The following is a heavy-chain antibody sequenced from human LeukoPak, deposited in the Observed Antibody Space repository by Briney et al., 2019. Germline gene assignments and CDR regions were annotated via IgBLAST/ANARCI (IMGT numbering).Heavy chain of an antibody. Sequence: SGPTLVKPTQTLTLTCTFSGFSLSTSGVGVGWIRQPPGKALEWLALIYWNDDKRYSPSLKSRLTITKDTSKNQVVLTMTNMDPVDTATYYCAHRRSGPEVVPAATPRGWFDPWGQGTLVTVSS. CDR1: GFSLSTSGVG. V-gene: IGHV2-5*01. CDR3: AHRRSGPEVVPAATPRGWFDP. CDR2: IYWNDDK. J-gene: IGHJ5*02. D-gene: IGHD2-2*02.